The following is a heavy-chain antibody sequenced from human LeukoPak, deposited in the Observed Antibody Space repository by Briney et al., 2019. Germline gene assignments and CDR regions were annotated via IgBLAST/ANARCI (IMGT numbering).Heavy chain of an antibody. CDR1: GYAFSSSE. CDR3: ARGQYGGNRFFDQ. J-gene: IGHJ4*02. V-gene: IGHV1-8*02. CDR2: MHPNSGKT. Sequence: GASVKVSCKTAGYAFSSSEINWGRQAPGQGLEWVGWMHPNSGKTGSAHKFPGRVTMTRDTSTSTAYMELSSLTSEDTAVFYCARGQYGGNRFFDQWGQGTLIIVSS. D-gene: IGHD4/OR15-4a*01.